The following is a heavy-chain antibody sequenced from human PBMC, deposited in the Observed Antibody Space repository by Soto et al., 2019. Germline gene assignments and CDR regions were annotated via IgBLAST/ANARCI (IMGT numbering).Heavy chain of an antibody. V-gene: IGHV1-2*04. D-gene: IGHD2-2*01. Sequence: ASVKVSCEASGYTFTGYYMHWVRQAPGQGLEWMGWINPNSGGTNYAQKFQGWVTMTRGTSISTAYMELSRLRSDDTAVYYCARGSFSSTSCYGTNWFDPWGQGTLVTVAS. CDR2: INPNSGGT. J-gene: IGHJ5*02. CDR3: ARGSFSSTSCYGTNWFDP. CDR1: GYTFTGYY.